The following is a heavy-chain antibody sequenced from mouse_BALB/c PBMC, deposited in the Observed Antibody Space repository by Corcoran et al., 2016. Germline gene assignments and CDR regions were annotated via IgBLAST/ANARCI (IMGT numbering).Heavy chain of an antibody. CDR1: GYSFTGYY. CDR2: ISCYNGAI. D-gene: IGHD2-3*01. J-gene: IGHJ3*01. Sequence: LVKTGASVRISCKASGYSFTGYYMHWVKQSQGKSLEWIGYISCYNGAIRYNQKFKDKATFTVDTSSSTAYMQFNSLTSEDSAVYYCARGGDGYFFPFAYGRQGTLVTVSA. CDR3: ARGGDGYFFPFAY. V-gene: IGHV1S34*01.